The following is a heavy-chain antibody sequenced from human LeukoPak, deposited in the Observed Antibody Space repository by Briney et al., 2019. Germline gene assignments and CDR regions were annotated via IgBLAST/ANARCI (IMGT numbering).Heavy chain of an antibody. CDR2: IYYTGST. CDR1: GGSISSYY. Sequence: KPSETLSLTCTVSGGSISSYYWSWIRQPPGTGLEWIGSIYYTGSTYYNPSLKSRVTISVDTSKNQFSLKLSSVTAADTAVYYCARHRDTSGWYHWFDPWGQGTLVTVSS. J-gene: IGHJ5*02. D-gene: IGHD6-19*01. CDR3: ARHRDTSGWYHWFDP. V-gene: IGHV4-39*01.